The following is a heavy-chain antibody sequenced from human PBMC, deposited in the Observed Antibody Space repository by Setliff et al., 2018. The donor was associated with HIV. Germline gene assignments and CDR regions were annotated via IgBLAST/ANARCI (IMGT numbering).Heavy chain of an antibody. Sequence: PSETLSLTCAVSGGSISSSNWWSWVRQPPGKGLEWVANINEAGSERSYMDSVKGRFTISRDNSRNTLYLQMDSLRVEDTALYHCVREPRERVGTPTFYFDYWGQGTLVTVSS. CDR1: GGSISSSNW. D-gene: IGHD1-26*01. CDR2: INEAGSER. J-gene: IGHJ4*02. V-gene: IGHV3-7*01. CDR3: VREPRERVGTPTFYFDY.